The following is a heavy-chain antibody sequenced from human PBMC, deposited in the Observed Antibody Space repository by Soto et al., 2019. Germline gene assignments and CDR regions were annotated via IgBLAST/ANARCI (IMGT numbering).Heavy chain of an antibody. CDR3: ARVAGHKNARFDT. CDR1: GYSFTKYH. D-gene: IGHD1-1*01. V-gene: IGHV1-2*02. Sequence: ASVKVSCKASGYSFTKYHMHWVRQAPGQGLEWMGWINPGSGVTNQAQKFQGRVTMARDTSITTTYMELNSLTSDDTAVYYCARVAGHKNARFDTWGQGALVTVS. J-gene: IGHJ4*02. CDR2: INPGSGVT.